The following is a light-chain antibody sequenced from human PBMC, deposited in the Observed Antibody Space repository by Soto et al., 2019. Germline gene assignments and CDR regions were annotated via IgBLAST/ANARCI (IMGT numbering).Light chain of an antibody. V-gene: IGKV1-9*01. CDR3: QQLNSYPRT. J-gene: IGKJ4*01. CDR2: AAS. Sequence: DIQLTQSPSFLSASVGDRVTITCRASQGISGYLAWYQRKPGKAHKLLIYAASTLQSGVPSRFSGSGSGTEFTLTIISLQPEEFATYYCQQLNSYPRTFGGGTKVDIK. CDR1: QGISGY.